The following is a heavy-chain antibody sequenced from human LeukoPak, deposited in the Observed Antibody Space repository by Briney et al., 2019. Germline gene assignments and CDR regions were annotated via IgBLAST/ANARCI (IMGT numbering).Heavy chain of an antibody. Sequence: SVKVSCKASGGTFSSCAISWVRQAPGQGLEWMGRIIPILGIANYAQKFQGRVTITADKSTSTAYMELSSLRSEDTAVYYCARDMVRGAYYYYYYMDVWGKGTTVTVSS. J-gene: IGHJ6*03. CDR3: ARDMVRGAYYYYYYMDV. V-gene: IGHV1-69*04. CDR1: GGTFSSCA. D-gene: IGHD3-10*01. CDR2: IIPILGIA.